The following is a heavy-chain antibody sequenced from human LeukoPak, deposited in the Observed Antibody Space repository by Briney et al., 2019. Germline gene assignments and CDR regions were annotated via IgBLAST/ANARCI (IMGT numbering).Heavy chain of an antibody. J-gene: IGHJ4*02. CDR2: IYHSGST. Sequence: PSETLSLTCTVSSGSVSSGSHPWSWIRQPPGKGLEWIGEIYHSGSTNYNPSLKSRVTISVDKSKNQFSLKLSSVTAADTAVYYCARAEENYFDYWGQGTLVTVSS. CDR3: ARAEENYFDY. V-gene: IGHV4-61*01. D-gene: IGHD5-24*01. CDR1: SGSVSSGSHP.